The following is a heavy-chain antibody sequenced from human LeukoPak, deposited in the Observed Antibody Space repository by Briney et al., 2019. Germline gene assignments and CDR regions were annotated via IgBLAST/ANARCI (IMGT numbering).Heavy chain of an antibody. CDR1: GSTVSGLF. CDR2: ITGGVGT. CDR3: AGGRSTTTIFDY. D-gene: IGHD5-12*01. J-gene: IGHJ4*02. V-gene: IGHV3-53*01. Sequence: GGSLRLSCAASGSTVSGLFMSWVRQPPGKGLQFVSLITGGVGTQYADSVTGRFTISRDNSKNTLFLQMNSLRAEDTAVYYCAGGRSTTTIFDYWGQGTLVTVSS.